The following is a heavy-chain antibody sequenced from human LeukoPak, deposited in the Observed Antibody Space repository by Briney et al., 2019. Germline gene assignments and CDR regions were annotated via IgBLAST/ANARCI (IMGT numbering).Heavy chain of an antibody. D-gene: IGHD3-9*01. V-gene: IGHV3-23*01. J-gene: IGHJ4*02. Sequence: PGGSLRLSCAASGFTFSSYAMSWVRQAPGKGLEWVSAISGSGGSTYYADSVKGRFTISRDNSKNTLYLQMNSLRAEDTAVYYCAKASPGYFDWLLAGGFFDYWGQGTLVTVSS. CDR1: GFTFSSYA. CDR3: AKASPGYFDWLLAGGFFDY. CDR2: ISGSGGST.